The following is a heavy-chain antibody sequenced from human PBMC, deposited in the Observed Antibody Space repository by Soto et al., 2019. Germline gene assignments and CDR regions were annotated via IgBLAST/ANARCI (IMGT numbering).Heavy chain of an antibody. CDR3: AKELGYGDHYYYYYGMDV. V-gene: IGHV3-23*01. J-gene: IGHJ6*02. CDR1: GFTFSSYA. Sequence: GGSLRLSCAASGFTFSSYAMSWVRQAPGKGLEWVSAISGSGGSTYYADSGKGRFTISRDNSKNTLYLQMNSLRAEDTAVYYCAKELGYGDHYYYYYGMDVWGQGTTVTVSS. CDR2: ISGSGGST. D-gene: IGHD4-17*01.